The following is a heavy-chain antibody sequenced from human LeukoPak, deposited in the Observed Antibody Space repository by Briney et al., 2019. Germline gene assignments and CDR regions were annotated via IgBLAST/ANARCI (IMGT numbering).Heavy chain of an antibody. CDR1: GGSISSYY. CDR2: IYYSGST. J-gene: IGHJ4*02. Sequence: KPSETLSLTCTVSGGSISSYYWSWIRQPPGKGLEWIGYIYYSGSTNYNPSLKSRVTISVDTSKNQFSLKLSSVTAADTAVYYCARAGFYYGSGSYIFDYWGQGTLVTVSS. V-gene: IGHV4-59*08. CDR3: ARAGFYYGSGSYIFDY. D-gene: IGHD3-10*01.